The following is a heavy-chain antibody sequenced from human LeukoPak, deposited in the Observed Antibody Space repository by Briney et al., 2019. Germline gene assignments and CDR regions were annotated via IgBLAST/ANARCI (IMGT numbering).Heavy chain of an antibody. CDR2: ISGSGGST. J-gene: IGHJ4*02. CDR3: AKGVYYYDSSAYYYAYYFDY. Sequence: GGSLRLSCAASGFTFSSYAMSWVRQAPGKGLEWVSAISGSGGSTYYADSVKGRFTISRDNSKNTLYLQMNSLRAEDTAVYYCAKGVYYYDSSAYYYAYYFDYWGQGTLVTVSS. D-gene: IGHD3-22*01. CDR1: GFTFSSYA. V-gene: IGHV3-23*01.